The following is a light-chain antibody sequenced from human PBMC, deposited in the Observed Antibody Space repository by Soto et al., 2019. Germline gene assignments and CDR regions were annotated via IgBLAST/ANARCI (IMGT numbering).Light chain of an antibody. CDR1: SSNIGSNS. J-gene: IGLJ3*02. CDR3: AAWDGSLNVWV. CDR2: SSN. Sequence: QAVVTQPPSASGTPGQRVTISCSGSSSNIGSNSVTWYQQFPGTAPKLLMYSSNQRPSGVPDRFSGSKSGTSASLAISGLQSEDEADYYCAAWDGSLNVWVFGGGTKLTVL. V-gene: IGLV1-44*01.